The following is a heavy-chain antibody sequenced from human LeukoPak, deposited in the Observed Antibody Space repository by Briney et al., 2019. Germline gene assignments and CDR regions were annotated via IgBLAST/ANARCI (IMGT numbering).Heavy chain of an antibody. CDR2: IRGSGGST. D-gene: IGHD3-10*01. Sequence: GESLRLSCAASGFTFSSYAMSWVRQAPGKGLEWVSAIRGSGGSTYYADSVKGRFTISRDNSKNTLYLQMNSLRAEDTAVYYCAKRNHIFDGGLLDHWGQGTLVTVSS. J-gene: IGHJ4*02. CDR3: AKRNHIFDGGLLDH. CDR1: GFTFSSYA. V-gene: IGHV3-23*01.